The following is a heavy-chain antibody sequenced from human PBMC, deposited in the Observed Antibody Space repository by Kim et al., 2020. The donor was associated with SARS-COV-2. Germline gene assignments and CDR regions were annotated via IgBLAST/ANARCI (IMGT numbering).Heavy chain of an antibody. D-gene: IGHD3-3*02. J-gene: IGHJ4*02. V-gene: IGHV1-46*01. CDR3: AREFENTFYFDI. Sequence: YEVKFQGRVTLPRDPSTNTVYMELTSLGREDTAVYYCAREFENTFYFDIWGQGTLVTVSP.